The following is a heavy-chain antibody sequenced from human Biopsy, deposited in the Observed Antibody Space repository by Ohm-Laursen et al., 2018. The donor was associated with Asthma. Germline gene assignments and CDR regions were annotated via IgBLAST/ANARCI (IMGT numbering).Heavy chain of an antibody. J-gene: IGHJ6*02. CDR3: VRERAGVLGSYNGMDV. CDR2: VTYDGISQ. V-gene: IGHV3-30-3*01. Sequence: SLRLSCTASGFTFRRYAMHWVRQVAGKGLDWVAVVTYDGISQYYAESVKGRFTISRDNSRNTLNLQMNSVRPDDTAVYFFVRERAGVLGSYNGMDVWGPGSTVSV. D-gene: IGHD2-8*01. CDR1: GFTFRRYA.